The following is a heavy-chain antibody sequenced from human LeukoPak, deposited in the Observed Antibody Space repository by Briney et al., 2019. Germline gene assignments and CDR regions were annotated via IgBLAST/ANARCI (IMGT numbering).Heavy chain of an antibody. CDR3: AKRGTVATFYYFDY. J-gene: IGHJ4*02. CDR2: ISGSGGST. D-gene: IGHD4-17*01. CDR1: GFTFSSYA. Sequence: GGSLRLSCAASGFTFSSYATSWVRQAPGKGLEWVSAISGSGGSTYYADSVKGRFTISRDNSKNTLYLQMNSLRAEDTAVYYCAKRGTVATFYYFDYWGQGTLVTVSS. V-gene: IGHV3-23*01.